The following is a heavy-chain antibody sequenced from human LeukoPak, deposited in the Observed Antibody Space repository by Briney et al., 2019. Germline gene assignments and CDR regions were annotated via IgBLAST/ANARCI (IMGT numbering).Heavy chain of an antibody. CDR3: ARGLGVGATNFFDY. CDR2: MNPNSGNT. CDR1: GYTFTTFD. D-gene: IGHD1-26*01. Sequence: ASVKVSCKASGYTFTTFDINWVRQATGQGLEWMGWMNPNSGNTGYAQKFQGRVTMTRNTSISTAYMELSSLRSEDTAVYYCARGLGVGATNFFDYWGRGTLVTVSS. V-gene: IGHV1-8*01. J-gene: IGHJ4*02.